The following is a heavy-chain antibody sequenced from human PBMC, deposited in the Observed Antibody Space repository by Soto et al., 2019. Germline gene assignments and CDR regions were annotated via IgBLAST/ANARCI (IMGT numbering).Heavy chain of an antibody. CDR3: ASPPPKDAFEI. CDR2: IYYSGST. CDR1: GASISSGDHY. V-gene: IGHV4-30-4*01. J-gene: IGHJ3*02. Sequence: QGQLKESGPGVVRPSQTLSLTCTVSGASISSGDHYWTWIRQPPGKGLEWIGYIYYSGSTFYNPSLNSRVTMSIDMSKSQFSLNLRSVTAADTAFYYCASPPPKDAFEIWGQGTMVIVSS.